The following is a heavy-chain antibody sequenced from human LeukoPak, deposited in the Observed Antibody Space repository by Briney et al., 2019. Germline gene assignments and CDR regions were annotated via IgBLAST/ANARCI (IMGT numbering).Heavy chain of an antibody. CDR1: GFTFSSYA. CDR3: TRDRPTGASRVFVVQ. J-gene: IGHJ4*02. V-gene: IGHV3-21*01. CDR2: MSSGSRYI. D-gene: IGHD3-3*01. Sequence: GGSLRLSCAASGFTFSSYAMTWVRLAPGKGLEWVSSMSSGSRYIYYADSVRGRFTISRDNAKNSLYLLMNSLRAEDTAAYYCTRDRPTGASRVFVVQWGQGTLVTVSS.